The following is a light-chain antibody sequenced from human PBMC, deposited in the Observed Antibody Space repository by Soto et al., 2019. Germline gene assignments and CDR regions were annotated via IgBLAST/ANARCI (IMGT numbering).Light chain of an antibody. Sequence: EIVMTQSPATLSVSPGERATLSCRASQSVSSNLAWYQQKPGQAPRLLIYGASTRATGIPARFSGSGSGTEFTLTNSSLQSEDFSVYYCQQYNNRPPPPFRRGNKVENK. CDR2: GAS. CDR3: QQYNNRPPPP. CDR1: QSVSSN. J-gene: IGKJ1*01. V-gene: IGKV3-15*01.